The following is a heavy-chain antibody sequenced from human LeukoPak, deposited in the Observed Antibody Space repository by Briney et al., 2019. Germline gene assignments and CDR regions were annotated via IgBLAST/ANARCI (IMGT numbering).Heavy chain of an antibody. D-gene: IGHD1-7*01. CDR2: INSDDSII. Sequence: PGGSLRLSCAASGFTFSNYWMHWVRQAPGKGLVWVSRINSDDSIINYADSVKGRFTISRDNAKNTLYLQMNSLRAEDTAVYYCARAGNYRFDYWGQGTLVTVSS. J-gene: IGHJ4*02. CDR1: GFTFSNYW. V-gene: IGHV3-74*01. CDR3: ARAGNYRFDY.